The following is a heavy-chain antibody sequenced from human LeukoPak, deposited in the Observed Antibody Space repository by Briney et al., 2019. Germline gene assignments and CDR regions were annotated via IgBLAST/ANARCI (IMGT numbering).Heavy chain of an antibody. V-gene: IGHV1-24*01. D-gene: IGHD2-15*01. CDR3: ATDPRAVVAATSY. J-gene: IGHJ4*02. CDR1: GYTLTELS. Sequence: ASVKVSCKVSGYTLTELSMHWVRQAPGKGLEWMGGFDPEDGETIYAQKFQGRVTMAEDTSTDTAYMELSSLRSEDTAVYYCATDPRAVVAATSYWGQGTLVTVSS. CDR2: FDPEDGET.